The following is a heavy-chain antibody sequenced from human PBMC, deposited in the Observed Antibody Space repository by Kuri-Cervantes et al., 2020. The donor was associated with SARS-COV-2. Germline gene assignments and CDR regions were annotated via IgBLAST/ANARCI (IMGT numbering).Heavy chain of an antibody. Sequence: GGSLRLSCTVSGGSISSYYWSWIRQPPGKGLEWVANIKQDGSEKYYVDSVKGRFTTSRDNVKNSVFLQMNSLRVEDTAVYYCARGDFFDPRGSFQDAFDVWSRGTLVTVSS. J-gene: IGHJ3*01. D-gene: IGHD2/OR15-2a*01. CDR3: ARGDFFDPRGSFQDAFDV. CDR2: IKQDGSEK. CDR1: GGSISSYY. V-gene: IGHV3-7*04.